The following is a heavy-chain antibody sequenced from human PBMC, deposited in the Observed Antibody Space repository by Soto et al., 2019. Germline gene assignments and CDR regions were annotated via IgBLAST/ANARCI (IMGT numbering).Heavy chain of an antibody. J-gene: IGHJ4*02. CDR2: ISYDGSNK. D-gene: IGHD6-19*01. Sequence: PGGSLRLSCAASGFTFSSYAMHWVRQAPGKGLEWVAVISYDGSNKYYADSVKGRFTISRDNSKNTLYLQMNSLRAEDTAVYYCARDKYSSGWSDYWGQGTLVTVSS. CDR3: ARDKYSSGWSDY. CDR1: GFTFSSYA. V-gene: IGHV3-30-3*01.